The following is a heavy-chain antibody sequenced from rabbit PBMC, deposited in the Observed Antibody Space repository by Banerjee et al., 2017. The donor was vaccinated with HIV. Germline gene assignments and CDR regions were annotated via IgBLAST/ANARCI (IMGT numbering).Heavy chain of an antibody. D-gene: IGHD4-2*01. CDR2: IYGGI. CDR3: GRSSYAGYAGNDYGINL. J-gene: IGHJ4*01. Sequence: QEQLEESGGDLVKPGASLTLTCTASGFSFSSSYWIYWVRQAPGKGLEWIARIYGGIYYASWARGRFTISKTSSTTVPLQMTSLTAADTATYFCGRSSYAGYAGNDYGINLWGQGTLVTVS. CDR1: GFSFSSSYW. V-gene: IGHV1S45*01.